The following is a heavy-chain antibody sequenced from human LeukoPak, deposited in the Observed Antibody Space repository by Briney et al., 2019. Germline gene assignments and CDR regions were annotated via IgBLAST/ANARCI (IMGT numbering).Heavy chain of an antibody. CDR2: INHSGST. J-gene: IGHJ4*02. CDR1: GGSISSGGYS. Sequence: SETLSLTCAASGGSISSGGYSWSWIRQPPGKGLEWIGYINHSGSTNYNPSLKSRVTISVDTSKNQFSLKLSSVTAADTAVYYCASLDLSSSWYFDYWGQGTLVTVSS. V-gene: IGHV4-30-2*01. D-gene: IGHD6-13*01. CDR3: ASLDLSSSWYFDY.